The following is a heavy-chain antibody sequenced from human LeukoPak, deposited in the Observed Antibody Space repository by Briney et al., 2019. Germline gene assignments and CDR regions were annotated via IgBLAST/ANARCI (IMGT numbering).Heavy chain of an antibody. Sequence: PSETLSLTCTVSGGSISSGSYYWSWVRQPAGKGLEWIGRIYTSGSTNYNPSLKSRVTMSVDTSKKHFSLNLTSVTAADTAVFYCARGKYYYDYSGYDLLDIWGQGTVVTVSS. V-gene: IGHV4-61*02. CDR3: ARGKYYYDYSGYDLLDI. CDR1: GGSISSGSYY. CDR2: IYTSGST. D-gene: IGHD3-22*01. J-gene: IGHJ3*02.